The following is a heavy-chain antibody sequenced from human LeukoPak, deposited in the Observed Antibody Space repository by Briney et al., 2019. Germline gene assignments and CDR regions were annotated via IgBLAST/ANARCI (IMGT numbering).Heavy chain of an antibody. Sequence: GGSLRLSCVVSGFSVSNNYVSWFRQAPGKGLEWVGFIRGNAYGATTEYVASVKGRFTISRDDSKSIVYLQMNSLKTEDTAVYYCTRIFGMATFDYWGQGTPVTVSS. J-gene: IGHJ4*02. D-gene: IGHD3-3*01. CDR2: IRGNAYGATT. CDR3: TRIFGMATFDY. CDR1: GFSVSNNY. V-gene: IGHV3-49*03.